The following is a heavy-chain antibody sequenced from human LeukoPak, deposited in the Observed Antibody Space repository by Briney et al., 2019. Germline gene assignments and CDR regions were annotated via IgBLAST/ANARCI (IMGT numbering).Heavy chain of an antibody. V-gene: IGHV3-30*09. J-gene: IGHJ6*02. CDR1: GFTFSSYA. CDR3: ARVLPSYGGYIPYYYYDMDV. CDR2: ISYDGSNK. D-gene: IGHD5-12*01. Sequence: PGGSLRLSCAASGFTFSSYAMHWVRQAPGKGLEWVAVISYDGSNKYYADSVKGRFAISRDNSKNTLYLQMNSLRAEDTAVYYCARVLPSYGGYIPYYYYDMDVWGQGTTVTVSS.